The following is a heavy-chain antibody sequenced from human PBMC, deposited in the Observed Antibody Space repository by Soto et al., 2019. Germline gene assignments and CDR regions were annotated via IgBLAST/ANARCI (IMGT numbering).Heavy chain of an antibody. V-gene: IGHV1-18*01. D-gene: IGHD3-3*01. CDR2: ISAYNGNT. CDR1: GYTFTGYG. Sequence: ASVKVSCKASGYTFTGYGISWVRQAPGQGLEWMGWISAYNGNTNYAQKLQGRVTMTTDTSTSTAYMELRSLRSDDTAVYYCARAPYDFWSGYYVNYFDYWGQGTLVTVSS. CDR3: ARAPYDFWSGYYVNYFDY. J-gene: IGHJ4*02.